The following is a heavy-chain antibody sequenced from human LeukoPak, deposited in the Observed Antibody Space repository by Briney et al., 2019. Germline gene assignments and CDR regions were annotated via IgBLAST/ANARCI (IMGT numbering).Heavy chain of an antibody. V-gene: IGHV1-2*04. CDR2: IKPNSGGT. CDR3: ARGSSWYSKPETSLWFDP. D-gene: IGHD6-13*01. Sequence: ASVKVSSKASGYTFTGYYMHWVRQAPGQGLEWMGWIKPNSGGTNYAQKLQGWVTMTRDTSISTAYMELSRLRSDDTAVYYCARGSSWYSKPETSLWFDPWGQGTLVTVSS. J-gene: IGHJ5*02. CDR1: GYTFTGYY.